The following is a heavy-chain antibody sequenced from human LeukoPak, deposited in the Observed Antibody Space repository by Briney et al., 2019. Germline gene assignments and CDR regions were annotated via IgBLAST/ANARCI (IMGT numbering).Heavy chain of an antibody. D-gene: IGHD6-13*01. V-gene: IGHV1-2*02. Sequence: ASVKVSCKASGGTFSSYAISWVRQAPGQGLEWMGWINPNSGATKYAQKFQGRVTMTRDTSIRTAYMELSRLRSDDTAVYYCARDKVAAAGLQADDYYYYYMDVWGKGTTVTVSS. CDR3: ARDKVAAAGLQADDYYYYYMDV. J-gene: IGHJ6*03. CDR2: INPNSGAT. CDR1: GGTFSSYA.